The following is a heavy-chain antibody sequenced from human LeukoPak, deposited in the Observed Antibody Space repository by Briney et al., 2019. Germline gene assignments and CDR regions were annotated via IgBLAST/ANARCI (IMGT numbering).Heavy chain of an antibody. CDR1: GFSFRTYA. CDR2: ISDDGSNK. D-gene: IGHD3-10*01. Sequence: GGSLRLSCAASGFSFRTYAMHWVRQAPGKGLEWVAVISDDGSNKYYADSVKGRFTISRDNSKNTLSLQVNNLRREDTAVHYCARGLSGSYYYYMDVWGKGTTVTASS. CDR3: ARGLSGSYYYYMDV. V-gene: IGHV3-30*01. J-gene: IGHJ6*03.